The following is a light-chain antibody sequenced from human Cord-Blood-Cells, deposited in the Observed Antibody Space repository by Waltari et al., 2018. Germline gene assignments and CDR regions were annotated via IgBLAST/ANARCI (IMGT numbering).Light chain of an antibody. CDR2: EVS. Sequence: QSALTQPASVSGSPGQSITISCTGTSSDVGGYNYVSWYQQQPGKAPKLMIYEVSNRPSGVSNRCSGSKSDNTASLTISGLQAEDEADYYCSSYTSSSTLVFGGGTKLTVL. CDR1: SSDVGGYNY. CDR3: SSYTSSSTLV. V-gene: IGLV2-14*01. J-gene: IGLJ2*01.